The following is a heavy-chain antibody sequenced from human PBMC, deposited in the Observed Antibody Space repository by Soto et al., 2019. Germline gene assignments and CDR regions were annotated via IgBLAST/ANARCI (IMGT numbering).Heavy chain of an antibody. Sequence: QVQLVQSGTEVKKPGASVKVSCKASGYTFTSYGISWIRQAPGQGPEWMGWISGYNFNTFYTQKFQDRVTVTSDTSTNTAYMELRGLRSDDTAVYYCATLYCSSSSCQLDYWGQGTLVTVSS. CDR2: ISGYNFNT. CDR3: ATLYCSSSSCQLDY. D-gene: IGHD2-2*01. V-gene: IGHV1-18*01. J-gene: IGHJ4*02. CDR1: GYTFTSYG.